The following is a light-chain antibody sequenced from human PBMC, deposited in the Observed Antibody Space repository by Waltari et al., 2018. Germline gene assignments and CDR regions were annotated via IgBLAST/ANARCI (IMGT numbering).Light chain of an antibody. Sequence: DIVLTQSPDFQSVTPKEKVTITCRAGQSIGSSFNWYQLKPAQSPKLLIQYASQSVSGVPSRFRGGGSGTEFTLTITSLETEDSAVYYCLQSSSLPYTFGRGTKVEIK. J-gene: IGKJ2*01. CDR2: YAS. CDR1: QSIGSS. CDR3: LQSSSLPYT. V-gene: IGKV6D-21*02.